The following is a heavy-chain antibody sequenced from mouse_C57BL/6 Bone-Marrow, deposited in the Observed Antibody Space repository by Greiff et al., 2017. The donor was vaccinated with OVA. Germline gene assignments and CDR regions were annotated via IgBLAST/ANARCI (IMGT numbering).Heavy chain of an antibody. CDR3: ARPLSVSYAMDY. CDR1: GFTFSDYG. J-gene: IGHJ4*01. D-gene: IGHD6-2*01. Sequence: EVHLVESGGGLVKPGGSLKLSCAASGFTFSDYGMHWVRQAPEKGLEWVAYISSGSSTIYYADTVKGRFTISRDNAKNTLFLQMTSLRSEDTAMYYCARPLSVSYAMDYRGQGTSVTVSS. V-gene: IGHV5-17*01. CDR2: ISSGSSTI.